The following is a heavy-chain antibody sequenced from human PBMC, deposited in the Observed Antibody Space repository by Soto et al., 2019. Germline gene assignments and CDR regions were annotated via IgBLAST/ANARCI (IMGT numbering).Heavy chain of an antibody. Sequence: EVQLVESGGGLVQPGRSLRLSCAAPGFKFDDYAMHWVRQAPGKGLEWVAGISWNSGGIVYADSVKGRFTISRDNAKRSLSLQMNSLRAEDTAFYYCAKDCIAVAGFNGMDVWGQGTTVTVSS. V-gene: IGHV3-9*01. CDR1: GFKFDDYA. CDR3: AKDCIAVAGFNGMDV. J-gene: IGHJ6*02. CDR2: ISWNSGGI. D-gene: IGHD6-19*01.